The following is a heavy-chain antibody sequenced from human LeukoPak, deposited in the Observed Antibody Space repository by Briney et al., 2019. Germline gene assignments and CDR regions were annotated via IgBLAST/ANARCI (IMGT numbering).Heavy chain of an antibody. V-gene: IGHV3-53*01. CDR2: IYSGGNT. J-gene: IGHJ4*02. CDR1: GFTVSINY. CDR3: ARGETSSYDY. D-gene: IGHD2-2*01. Sequence: PGRSLRLSCAASGFTVSINYMSWVRQAPGKGLEWVSVIYSGGNTYYADSVKGRFTISRDNSKNTVYLQINSLRAEDTAVYYCARGETSSYDYWGQGTLVTVSS.